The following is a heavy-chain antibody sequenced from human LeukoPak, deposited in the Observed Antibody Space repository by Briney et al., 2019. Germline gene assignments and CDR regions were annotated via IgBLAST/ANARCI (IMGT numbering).Heavy chain of an antibody. CDR1: GFTFSSYS. CDR3: ASLHYYDSSGRDY. CDR2: ISSSGIYT. J-gene: IGHJ4*02. V-gene: IGHV3-21*01. Sequence: KPGGSLRLSCAASGFTFSSYSMTWVRQAPGEGLKWVSTISSSGIYTYYADSVKGRFTISRDDAKNSLYLQMNSLRAEDTAVYYCASLHYYDSSGRDYWGQGTPVTVSS. D-gene: IGHD3-22*01.